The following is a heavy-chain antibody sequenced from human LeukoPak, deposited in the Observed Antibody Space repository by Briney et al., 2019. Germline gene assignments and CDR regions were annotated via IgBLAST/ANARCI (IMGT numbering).Heavy chain of an antibody. CDR3: ARDGFRSGYPYDAFDI. CDR1: GFTVSSNY. Sequence: GGSLRLSCSASGFTVSSNYMSWVPQAPGKGRVGVSDIYSGGSTYYADCVKGRFTISRDNSKNTLYHQMNSLRAEDTAVYYCARDGFRSGYPYDAFDIWGQGTMVTVSS. D-gene: IGHD3-22*01. J-gene: IGHJ3*02. CDR2: IYSGGST. V-gene: IGHV3-53*01.